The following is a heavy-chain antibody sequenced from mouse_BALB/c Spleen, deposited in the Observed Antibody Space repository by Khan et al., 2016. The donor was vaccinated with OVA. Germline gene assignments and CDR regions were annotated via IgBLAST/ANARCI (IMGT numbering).Heavy chain of an antibody. J-gene: IGHJ3*01. Sequence: EVKLVESGGDIVKPGGSLKLSCAASGFTFSTYGMSWVRQTPDKRLEWVATVSTGGHYTYYTDTVKGRFTISRDNAKNTLYLQMSSLRSEATAMFYCTRLAYYYDSEGFAYWGQGTLVTVSA. CDR1: GFTFSTYG. V-gene: IGHV5-6*01. D-gene: IGHD1-1*01. CDR3: TRLAYYYDSEGFAY. CDR2: VSTGGHYT.